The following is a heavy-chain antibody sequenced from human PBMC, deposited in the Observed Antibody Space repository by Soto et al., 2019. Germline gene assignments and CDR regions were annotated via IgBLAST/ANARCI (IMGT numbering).Heavy chain of an antibody. V-gene: IGHV4-59*01. Sequence: SETLSLTCTVSADSISSYYWTWIRQPPGKGLEWIGFISYSGTTNYTPSLKSRVTISVDTSKNQFSLKLNSVTAADTAVYYCARGRHYYDSSGYYYYFDYWGLGTLVTVS. CDR2: ISYSGTT. D-gene: IGHD3-22*01. J-gene: IGHJ4*02. CDR1: ADSISSYY. CDR3: ARGRHYYDSSGYYYYFDY.